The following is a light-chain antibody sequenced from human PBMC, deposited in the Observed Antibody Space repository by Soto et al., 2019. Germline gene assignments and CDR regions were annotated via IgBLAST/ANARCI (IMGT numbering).Light chain of an antibody. V-gene: IGKV3-20*01. J-gene: IGKJ1*01. CDR2: GAS. CDR1: QSLSSNY. Sequence: EIVLTQSPGTLSLSPGDRATLSCRASQSLSSNYLAWYQQKPGQAPRLLIFGASRRATDIPDRFSGSGSGTDFALTITSLDPADFAVYFCQQYDTFPRTFGQGTKVEIQ. CDR3: QQYDTFPRT.